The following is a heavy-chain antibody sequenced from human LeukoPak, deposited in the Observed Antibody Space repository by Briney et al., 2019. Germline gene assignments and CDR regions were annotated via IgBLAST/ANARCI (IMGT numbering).Heavy chain of an antibody. D-gene: IGHD5-12*01. CDR1: GFTFSNAW. CDR3: TTVAYSGYDFDFDY. CDR2: IKSKTDGGTT. J-gene: IGHJ4*02. V-gene: IGHV3-15*01. Sequence: GGSLRLSCAASGFTFSNAWMSWVRQAPGKGLEWVGRIKSKTDGGTTDYAAPVKGRFTISGDDSKNTLYLQMNSLKTEDTAVYYCTTVAYSGYDFDFDYWGQGTLVTVSS.